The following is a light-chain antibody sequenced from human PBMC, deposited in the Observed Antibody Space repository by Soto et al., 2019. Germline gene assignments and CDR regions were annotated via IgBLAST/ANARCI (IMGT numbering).Light chain of an antibody. V-gene: IGKV3D-15*01. J-gene: IGKJ1*01. Sequence: EVVMTQSPATLSVSPGDRATLSCRDSQTILTNLAWYQQKPGQAPTLXIYGASTRATGIPARFSGSGSGTDFTLTISSLQSEDFAVYYCQQYNNSPQAFGQGTQVDIK. CDR3: QQYNNSPQA. CDR2: GAS. CDR1: QTILTN.